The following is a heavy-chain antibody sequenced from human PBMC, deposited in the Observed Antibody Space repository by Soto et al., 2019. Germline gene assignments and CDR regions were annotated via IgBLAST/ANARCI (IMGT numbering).Heavy chain of an antibody. Sequence: QVQLVQSGAEVKKPGASVKVSCKASGYTFTSYGISWVRQAPGQGLEWMGWISAYNGNTNYAQKLQGRVTMTTDTSTRTAYMELRSLRSDDTAVYYCARDGGIVATITIAAAGTRNYYYGMDVWGQGTTVTVSS. V-gene: IGHV1-18*01. D-gene: IGHD5-12*01. CDR2: ISAYNGNT. J-gene: IGHJ6*02. CDR3: ARDGGIVATITIAAAGTRNYYYGMDV. CDR1: GYTFTSYG.